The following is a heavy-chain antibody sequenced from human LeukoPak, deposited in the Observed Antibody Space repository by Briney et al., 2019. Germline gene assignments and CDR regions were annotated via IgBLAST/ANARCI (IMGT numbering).Heavy chain of an antibody. Sequence: GGSLRLSCKGSGYSFTSYWIGWVRQMPGKGLEWMGIIYPGDSDTRYSPSFQGQVTISADKSISTAYLQWSSLKASDTAMYYCARLRLGFLWNPNDYWGQGTLVTVSS. J-gene: IGHJ4*02. V-gene: IGHV5-51*01. D-gene: IGHD1-1*01. CDR2: IYPGDSDT. CDR3: ARLRLGFLWNPNDY. CDR1: GYSFTSYW.